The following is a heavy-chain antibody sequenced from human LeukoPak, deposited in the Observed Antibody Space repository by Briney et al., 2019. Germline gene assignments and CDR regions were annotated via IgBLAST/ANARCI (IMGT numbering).Heavy chain of an antibody. D-gene: IGHD3-3*01. J-gene: IGHJ4*02. CDR2: ISAYSGNT. V-gene: IGHV1-18*01. CDR1: GYTFTNYG. CDR3: ARAPDDYDFWSGPFDY. Sequence: GASVKVSCKAPGYTFTNYGISWVRQAPGQRLEWMGWISAYSGNTNYAQNLQGRVTMTTDTSTSTAYMELRSLRSDDTAVYYCARAPDDYDFWSGPFDYWGRGTLVTVSS.